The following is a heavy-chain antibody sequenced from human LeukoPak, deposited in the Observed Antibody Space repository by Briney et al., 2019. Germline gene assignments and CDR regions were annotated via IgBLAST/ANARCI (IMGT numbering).Heavy chain of an antibody. CDR2: TNNDGSST. J-gene: IGHJ4*02. CDR3: ARGARQWLVPDFDY. D-gene: IGHD6-19*01. Sequence: GGSLRLSCVASGFTFSNYWIHWVRQAPGKGLVWVSRTNNDGSSTTYADFVKGRFTISRDNAKNSLYLQMNSLRAEDTAVYYCARGARQWLVPDFDYWGQGTLVTVSS. CDR1: GFTFSNYW. V-gene: IGHV3-74*01.